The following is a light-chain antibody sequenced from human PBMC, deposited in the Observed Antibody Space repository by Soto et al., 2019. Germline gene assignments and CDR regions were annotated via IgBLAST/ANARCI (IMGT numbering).Light chain of an antibody. Sequence: DIQMTQSPSSLSASVGDRVTITCQASQDISNYLNWYQQKPGKAPKLLIYYASNLETGVPSRFSGSESGTDFTFTISSLQPEDIATYYCQQYDNLPLTFGGGTKVEIK. CDR3: QQYDNLPLT. CDR1: QDISNY. J-gene: IGKJ4*01. CDR2: YAS. V-gene: IGKV1-33*01.